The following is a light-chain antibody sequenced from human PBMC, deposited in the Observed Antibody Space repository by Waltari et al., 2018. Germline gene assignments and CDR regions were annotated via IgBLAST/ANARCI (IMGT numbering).Light chain of an antibody. CDR1: HSVSSS. Sequence: EIVLTQSPATLSLSPGERATLSCRASHSVSSSLAWFQHKPGQAPSLLIYDASNRATGVPARFSGSGSGTDFTLTISSLEPEDFAVYYCQQRSNWPPLTFGGGTKVEIK. J-gene: IGKJ4*01. CDR3: QQRSNWPPLT. CDR2: DAS. V-gene: IGKV3-11*01.